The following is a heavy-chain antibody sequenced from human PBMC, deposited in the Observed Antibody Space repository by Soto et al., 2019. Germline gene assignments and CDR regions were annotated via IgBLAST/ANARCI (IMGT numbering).Heavy chain of an antibody. D-gene: IGHD3-10*01. CDR3: AAGFPPDY. CDR1: GFTFSSFW. V-gene: IGHV3-7*01. J-gene: IGHJ4*02. Sequence: EVHVVESGGGLVQPGGSLKLSCAASGFTFSSFWMSWVRQAPGKGLEWVANIKGDGSEKYYVDSVKGRFTISRDNAENTLYLEMNSRRGEDTALYYCAAGFPPDYWGQGTLVTVSS. CDR2: IKGDGSEK.